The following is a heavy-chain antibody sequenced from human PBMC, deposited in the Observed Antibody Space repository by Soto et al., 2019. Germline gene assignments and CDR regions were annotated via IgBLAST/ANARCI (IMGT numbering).Heavy chain of an antibody. CDR3: ASLMSSGYYYGMDV. CDR2: IIPILGIA. J-gene: IGHJ6*02. Sequence: QVQLVQSGAEVKKPGSSVKVSCKASGGTFSSYTISWVRQAPGQGLEWMGRIIPILGIANYAQKFQGRVTSTADKSTSTAYRELSSVRSEDTAVYYCASLMSSGYYYGMDVWGQGTTVTVSS. CDR1: GGTFSSYT. D-gene: IGHD3-10*01. V-gene: IGHV1-69*02.